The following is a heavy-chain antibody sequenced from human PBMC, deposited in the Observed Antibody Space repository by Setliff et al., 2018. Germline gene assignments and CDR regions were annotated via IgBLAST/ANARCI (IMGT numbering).Heavy chain of an antibody. Sequence: PGGSLRLSCAASGFSISGRWMSWVRQAPGKGLEWVANIKEDGSEQYYVHSVRGRFTVSRDNARNLVFLEMNSLRGEDTAVYYCARDFLGQWGGKGGLDYWGQGTLVTVSS. CDR2: IKEDGSEQ. V-gene: IGHV3-7*03. CDR3: ARDFLGQWGGKGGLDY. CDR1: GFSISGRW. J-gene: IGHJ4*02. D-gene: IGHD6-19*01.